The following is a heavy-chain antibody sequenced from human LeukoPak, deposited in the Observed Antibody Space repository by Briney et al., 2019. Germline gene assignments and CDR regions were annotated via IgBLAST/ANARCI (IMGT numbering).Heavy chain of an antibody. V-gene: IGHV4-31*02. CDR3: ARGLAANYFFDY. CDR1: GVSINSGGYY. D-gene: IGHD6-13*01. CDR2: SYYSWNT. Sequence: SETLSLTCTVSGVSINSGGYYWSWIRQHPGKGLEWIGYSYYSWNTYYNPSLKSPVTLSVDTSKNQFSLKVISVTAADTAVYYCARGLAANYFFDYWGQGTLVTVSS. J-gene: IGHJ4*02.